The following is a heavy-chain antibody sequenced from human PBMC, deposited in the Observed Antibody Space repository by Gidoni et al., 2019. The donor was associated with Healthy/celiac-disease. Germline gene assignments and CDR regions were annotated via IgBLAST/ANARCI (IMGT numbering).Heavy chain of an antibody. CDR1: GFTFSSCA. D-gene: IGHD6-19*01. V-gene: IGHV3-23*04. Sequence: VQLVESGGGLVEPGGSLRLSCAASGFTFSSCAMSWVRQAPGKGLEWVSTISGSGGSAYYADSVKGRFTISRDNSKNTLYLQMNSLRAEDTAVYYCAKARYSNGWDYFDYWGQGTLVTVSS. J-gene: IGHJ4*02. CDR3: AKARYSNGWDYFDY. CDR2: ISGSGGSA.